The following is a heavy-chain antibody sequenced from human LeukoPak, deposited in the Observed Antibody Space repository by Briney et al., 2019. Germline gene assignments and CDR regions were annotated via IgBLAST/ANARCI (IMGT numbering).Heavy chain of an antibody. V-gene: IGHV4-61*02. J-gene: IGHJ4*02. CDR3: AGWAPAWGSSDS. Sequence: PSETLSLTCTDSGTSISSDNNYWSWIRQPAGKGLEWIGRITASGNTIYNPSLKSRLTISVDASKNQFSLRVTSLTAADTAIYLCAGWAPAWGSSDSWGQGTLVTVSS. CDR2: ITASGNT. D-gene: IGHD7-27*01. CDR1: GTSISSDNNY.